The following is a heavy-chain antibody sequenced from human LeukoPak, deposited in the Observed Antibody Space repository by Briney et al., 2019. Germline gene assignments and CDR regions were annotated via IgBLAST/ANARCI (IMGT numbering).Heavy chain of an antibody. D-gene: IGHD3-22*01. J-gene: IGHJ4*02. V-gene: IGHV4-31*03. CDR2: IFHNGKS. CDR3: AKYSSGYYYGLN. Sequence: TLSLTCTVSGGSITINGYYWTWIRRRPGKGLEWIGYIFHNGKSYYNPSLKSRATMSVDTSKNQFSLSLRSVTAADTAFYYCAKYSSGYYYGLNWGQGALVTVAS. CDR1: GGSITINGYY.